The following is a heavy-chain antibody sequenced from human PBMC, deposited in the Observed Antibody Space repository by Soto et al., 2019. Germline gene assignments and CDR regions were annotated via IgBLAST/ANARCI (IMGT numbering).Heavy chain of an antibody. CDR3: AKDRSENFWVYYYAMDV. J-gene: IGHJ6*02. V-gene: IGHV1-69*13. D-gene: IGHD6-19*01. Sequence: GASVKVSCKASGGTFSSYAISWVRQAPGQGLEWMGGIIPIFGTANYAQKFQGRVTITADESTSTAYMELNSLRGEDTAVYYCAKDRSENFWVYYYAMDVWAQGTAVTVSS. CDR2: IIPIFGTA. CDR1: GGTFSSYA.